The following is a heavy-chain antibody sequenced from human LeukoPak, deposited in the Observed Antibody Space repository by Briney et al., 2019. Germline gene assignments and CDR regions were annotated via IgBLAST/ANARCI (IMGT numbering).Heavy chain of an antibody. V-gene: IGHV4-31*11. CDR3: ARELGVVDY. J-gene: IGHJ4*02. CDR2: IYYSGST. D-gene: IGHD3-10*01. CDR1: GGSFSGYY. Sequence: SETLSLTCAVYGGSFSGYYWSWIRQRPGKGLEWIGYIYYSGSTYYNPSLKSRVTISVDTSKNQFSLKLSSVTAADTAVYYCARELGVVDYWGQGTLVTVSS.